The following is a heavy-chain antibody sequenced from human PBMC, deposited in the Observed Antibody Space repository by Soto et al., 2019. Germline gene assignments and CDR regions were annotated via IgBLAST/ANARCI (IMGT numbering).Heavy chain of an antibody. CDR1: GGSISSGNYY. CDR2: IYSTGSS. V-gene: IGHV4-30-4*01. D-gene: IGHD1-26*01. Sequence: SETLSLTCTVSGGSISSGNYYWSWIRQSPGKGLEWIGYIYSTGSSYYNPSLRSRVSMSVDTSKNQFSLNLSSVTAADTAIYYCTRGPRADSSGTGAHWGQGTPVTVYS. CDR3: TRGPRADSSGTGAH. J-gene: IGHJ4*02.